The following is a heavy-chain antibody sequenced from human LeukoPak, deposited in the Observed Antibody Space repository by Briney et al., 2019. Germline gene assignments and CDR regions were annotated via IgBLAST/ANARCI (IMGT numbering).Heavy chain of an antibody. J-gene: IGHJ5*02. CDR2: IHFDGSNE. V-gene: IGHV3-30*02. D-gene: IGHD3-22*01. CDR3: AKDGIMNSNGPPEFDP. CDR1: GFIFRSYG. Sequence: PGGSLRLSCVASGFIFRSYGIHWVRQAPGKGLEWVTFIHFDGSNEYYADFVKGRFTISRDNSKNTVYLQMNSLRAEDTAVYYCAKDGIMNSNGPPEFDPWGQGTLVSVSS.